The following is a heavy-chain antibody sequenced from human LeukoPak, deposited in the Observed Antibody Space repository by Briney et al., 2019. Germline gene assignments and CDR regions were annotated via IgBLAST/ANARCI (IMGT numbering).Heavy chain of an antibody. D-gene: IGHD6-19*01. CDR2: IYYSGST. CDR1: GGSLSSYY. J-gene: IGHJ4*02. CDR3: ARDRGSSGWVFDY. Sequence: SETLSLTCTVSGGSLSSYYWSWIRQPPGKGLEWIGYIYYSGSTNYNPSLKSRVTISVDTSKNQFSLKLSSVTAADTAVYYCARDRGSSGWVFDYWGQRTLVTVSS. V-gene: IGHV4-59*01.